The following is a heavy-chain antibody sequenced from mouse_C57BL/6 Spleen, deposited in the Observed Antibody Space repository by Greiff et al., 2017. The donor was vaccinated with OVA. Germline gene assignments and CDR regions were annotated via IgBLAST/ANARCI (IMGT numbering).Heavy chain of an antibody. V-gene: IGHV6-3*01. CDR3: TNYYGSSYWYFDV. CDR1: GFTFSNSW. J-gene: IGHJ1*03. Sequence: EVKLMESGGGLVQPGGSMKLSCVASGFTFSNSWMNWVRQSPEKGLEWFAQIRLKSDNYATHYAECVKGRFTISRDDSKSSVYLQMNNLRAEDTGIYYCTNYYGSSYWYFDVWGTGTTVTVSS. D-gene: IGHD1-1*01. CDR2: IRLKSDNYAT.